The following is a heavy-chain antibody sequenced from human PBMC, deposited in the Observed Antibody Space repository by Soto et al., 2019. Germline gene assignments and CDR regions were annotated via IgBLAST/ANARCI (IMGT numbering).Heavy chain of an antibody. V-gene: IGHV3-9*01. Sequence: DVQLVESGGGLVQPGRSLRLSCAASGFTFDDYAMHWVRQAPGKGLEWVSGISWNSGSIGYADSVKGRFTISRDNAKNSLYLQMNSLRAEDTALYYCAKGAGYSSSWYGDYWGQGTLVTVSS. CDR3: AKGAGYSSSWYGDY. CDR1: GFTFDDYA. J-gene: IGHJ4*02. CDR2: ISWNSGSI. D-gene: IGHD6-13*01.